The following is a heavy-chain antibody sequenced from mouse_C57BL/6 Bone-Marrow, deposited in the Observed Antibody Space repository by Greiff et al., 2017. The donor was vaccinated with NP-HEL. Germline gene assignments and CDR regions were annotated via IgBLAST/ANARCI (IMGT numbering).Heavy chain of an antibody. V-gene: IGHV1-52*01. J-gene: IGHJ2*01. CDR1: GYTFTSYW. CDR2: IDPSDSET. CDR3: ARALGPYYFDY. D-gene: IGHD4-1*01. Sequence: QVQLKQPGAELVRPGSSVKLSCKASGYTFTSYWMHWVKQRPIQGLEWIGNIDPSDSETHYNQKFKDKATLTVDKSSSTAYMQLSSLTSEDSAVYYCARALGPYYFDYWGQGTTLTVSS.